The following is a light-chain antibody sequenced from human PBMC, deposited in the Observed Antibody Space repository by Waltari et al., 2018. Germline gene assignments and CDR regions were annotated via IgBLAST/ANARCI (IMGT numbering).Light chain of an antibody. V-gene: IGKV3-20*01. CDR1: QSVSRF. CDR3: QKYDRLPAT. J-gene: IGKJ1*01. CDR2: GAS. Sequence: EIVLTQSPGTLSLSPGERATLSCRASQSVSRFLAWYQQKPGQAPRLLISGASSRATGIPDRFSGSGSGTDFSLTISRLEPEDCAVYYCQKYDRLPATFGQGTKVEIK.